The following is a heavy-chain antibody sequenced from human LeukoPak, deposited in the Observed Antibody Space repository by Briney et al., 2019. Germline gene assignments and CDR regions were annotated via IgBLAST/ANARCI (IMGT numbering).Heavy chain of an antibody. CDR1: GGSISSYY. D-gene: IGHD6-19*01. CDR2: IYYSGST. V-gene: IGHV4-59*01. Sequence: SETLSLTCTVSGGSISSYYWSWIRQPPGKGLEWIGYIYYSGSTNYNPSLKSRVTISVDTSKNQFSLKLSSLTAADTAVYYCPGHSHSIGCLDYGGQGTLVTVSS. CDR3: PGHSHSIGCLDY. J-gene: IGHJ4*02.